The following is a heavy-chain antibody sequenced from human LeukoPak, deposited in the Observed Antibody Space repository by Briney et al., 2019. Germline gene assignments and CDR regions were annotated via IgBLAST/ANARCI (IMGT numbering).Heavy chain of an antibody. V-gene: IGHV4-39*01. J-gene: IGHJ3*02. CDR2: IYYSGST. CDR1: GGSISSSSHY. D-gene: IGHD3-22*01. CDR3: ARPHYYDSSGSAAFDI. Sequence: PSETLSLTCTVSGGSISSSSHYWGWIRQPPGKGLEWIGSIYYSGSTYYNPSLKSRVTISVDTSKNQFSLKLSSVTAADTAVYYCARPHYYDSSGSAAFDIWGQGTMVTVSS.